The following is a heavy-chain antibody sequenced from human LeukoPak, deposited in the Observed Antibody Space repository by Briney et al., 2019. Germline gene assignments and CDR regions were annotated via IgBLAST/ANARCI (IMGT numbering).Heavy chain of an antibody. CDR1: GYSISSGYY. J-gene: IGHJ4*02. D-gene: IGHD3-9*01. Sequence: PSETLSLTCAVFGYSISSGYYWGWIRPPPGKGQEWIGSIYHSGSTYYNPSLKSRVTISVDTSKNQFSLKLSSVTAADTAVYYCARGNYDILTGYYETPDYWGQGTLVTVSS. V-gene: IGHV4-38-2*01. CDR3: ARGNYDILTGYYETPDY. CDR2: IYHSGST.